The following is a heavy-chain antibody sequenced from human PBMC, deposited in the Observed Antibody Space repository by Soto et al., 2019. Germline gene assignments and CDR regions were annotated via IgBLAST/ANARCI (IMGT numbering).Heavy chain of an antibody. Sequence: EVQLVESGGGLVQPGGSLRLSCAVSGFTFSSYGMVWVRQAPGKGLEYVSAISSRGVSTNYADSVRGRFTISRDNSKITLWLQMGTLRADDMALYYWAREGRQFYWYVDLWGRGTLVTVS. CDR1: GFTFSSYG. CDR2: ISSRGVST. V-gene: IGHV3-64*07. J-gene: IGHJ2*01. CDR3: AREGRQFYWYVDL.